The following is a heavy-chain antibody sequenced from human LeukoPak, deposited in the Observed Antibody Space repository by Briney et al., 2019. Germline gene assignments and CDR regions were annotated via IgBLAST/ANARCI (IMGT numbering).Heavy chain of an antibody. CDR2: IDPSDSYT. V-gene: IGHV5-10-1*01. CDR1: GYSFTTYW. D-gene: IGHD4-11*01. Sequence: GESLKISCQGSGYSFTTYWISWVRQMPGKGLEWMGRIDPSDSYTNYSPSFQGHVTTSADKSINTAYLQWSSLKAADTAMYYWARHRSNGWFDPWGQGTLVTVSS. J-gene: IGHJ5*02. CDR3: ARHRSNGWFDP.